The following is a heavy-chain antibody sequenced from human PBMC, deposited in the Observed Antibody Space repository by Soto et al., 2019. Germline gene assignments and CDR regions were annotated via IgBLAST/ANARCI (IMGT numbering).Heavy chain of an antibody. V-gene: IGHV3-23*01. J-gene: IGHJ4*02. D-gene: IGHD2-2*01. CDR1: GFTFSNYA. CDR2: ISASGEST. CDR3: AKRDYQIYFDY. Sequence: GVSLRLSCVASGFTFSNYAMNWVRQAPGKGLEWVSTISASGESTYYGDSVKGRFSISRDNSKNTLYLQINSLRAEDTAVYYCAKRDYQIYFDYWGQGTLVTVSS.